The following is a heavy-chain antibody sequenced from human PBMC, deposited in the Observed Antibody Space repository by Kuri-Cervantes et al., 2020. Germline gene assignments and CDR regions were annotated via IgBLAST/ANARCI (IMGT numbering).Heavy chain of an antibody. Sequence: ASVKVSCKASGYTFTSYYMHWVRQAPGQGLEWMGIINPSGGSTSYAQKFQGRVTMTKDTSTSTVYMELSRLRSDDTAVYYCARAGITGTTGYFDYWGQGTLVTVSS. CDR3: ARAGITGTTGYFDY. J-gene: IGHJ4*02. V-gene: IGHV1-46*01. CDR1: GYTFTSYY. D-gene: IGHD1-20*01. CDR2: INPSGGST.